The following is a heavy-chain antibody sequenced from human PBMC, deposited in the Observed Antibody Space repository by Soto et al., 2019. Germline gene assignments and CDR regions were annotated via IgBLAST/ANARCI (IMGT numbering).Heavy chain of an antibody. D-gene: IGHD2-15*01. J-gene: IGHJ4*02. V-gene: IGHV4-39*02. CDR1: GGSISSSSYY. Sequence: SETLSLTCTVSGGSISSSSYYWGWIRQPPGKGLEWIGSIYYSGSTYYNPSLKSRVTISVDTSKNHFSLKLSSVTAADTAVYYCARARLLRRYFDYWGQGTLVTVS. CDR3: ARARLLRRYFDY. CDR2: IYYSGST.